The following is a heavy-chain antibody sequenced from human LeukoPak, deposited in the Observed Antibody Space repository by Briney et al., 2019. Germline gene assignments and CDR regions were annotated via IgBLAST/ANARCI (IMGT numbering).Heavy chain of an antibody. CDR2: IYPGDSDT. CDR3: ARFNSYGPNWFDP. D-gene: IGHD5-18*01. CDR1: GNSFTSYW. Sequence: GESLKISCKGSGNSFTSYWIGWVRQMPGKGLGWMGIIYPGDSDTRYSPSFQGQVTISADKSISTAYLQWRSLQALGTTMYYCARFNSYGPNWFDPCAQGPLVTVSS. J-gene: IGHJ5*02. V-gene: IGHV5-51*01.